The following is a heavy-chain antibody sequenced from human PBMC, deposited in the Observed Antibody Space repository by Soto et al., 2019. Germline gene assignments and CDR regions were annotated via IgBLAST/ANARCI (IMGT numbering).Heavy chain of an antibody. D-gene: IGHD3-22*01. CDR2: ISAYNGNT. J-gene: IGHJ5*02. CDR1: GYTFTSYG. CDR3: ARERGDYYDSSGYYSFDP. V-gene: IGHV1-18*01. Sequence: QVQLVQSGAEVKKPGASVKVSCKASGYTFTSYGISWVRQAPGQGLEWMGWISAYNGNTNYAQKLQGRVTMTTDTXTXTVXMELRSLRSDDTAVYYCARERGDYYDSSGYYSFDPWGQGTLVTVSS.